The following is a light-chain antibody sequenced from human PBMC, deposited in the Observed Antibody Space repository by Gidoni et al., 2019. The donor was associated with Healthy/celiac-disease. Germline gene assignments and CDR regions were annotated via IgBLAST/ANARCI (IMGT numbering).Light chain of an antibody. CDR1: QSFVYSDGNTS. V-gene: IGKV2-30*01. CDR3: MQGTRWPPMYT. CDR2: KVS. Sequence: DVGMTQPPPPLLVPLGQQASTSCRPSQSFVYSDGNTSLNWFQQRPGQSPRRLIYKVSNRDSGVPDRFSGSRSGADFTLKISRVEAEDVGVYYCMQGTRWPPMYTFGQGTKLEIK. J-gene: IGKJ2*01.